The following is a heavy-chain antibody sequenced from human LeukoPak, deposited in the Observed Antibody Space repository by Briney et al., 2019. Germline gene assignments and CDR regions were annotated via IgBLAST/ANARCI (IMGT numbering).Heavy chain of an antibody. J-gene: IGHJ4*02. V-gene: IGHV4-4*02. Sequence: PSETLSLTCAVSGGSISSSNWWSWVRQPPGKELEWIGEIYHSGSTNYNPSLKSRVTISVDKSKNQFSLKLSSVTAADTAVYYCARGYYYDSSGYYRAQYYFDYWGQGTLVTVSS. CDR2: IYHSGST. CDR1: GGSISSSNW. D-gene: IGHD3-22*01. CDR3: ARGYYYDSSGYYRAQYYFDY.